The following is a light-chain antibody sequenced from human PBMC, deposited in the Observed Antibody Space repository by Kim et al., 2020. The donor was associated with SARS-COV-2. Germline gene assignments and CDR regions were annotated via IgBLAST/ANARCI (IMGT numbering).Light chain of an antibody. CDR2: DVT. CDR1: RSDIGGYNY. Sequence: GQSVTLSCAGTRSDIGGYNYVSWYQQHPGRAPKLMIYDVTRRPSGVPDRFSASKSGNAAFLTISGLQAEDEADYYCCSYADSRSYVFGPGTKVTVL. V-gene: IGLV2-11*03. CDR3: CSYADSRSYV. J-gene: IGLJ1*01.